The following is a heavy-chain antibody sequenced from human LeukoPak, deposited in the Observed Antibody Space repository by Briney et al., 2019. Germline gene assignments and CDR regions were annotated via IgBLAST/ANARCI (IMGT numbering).Heavy chain of an antibody. D-gene: IGHD6-13*01. Sequence: GGSLRLSCAASGFTFSAYYMSWIRQAPGKGLEWVSYISTTSSYTNHADSVKGRFTISRDNAKNSLYLQMNSLRAEDTAVYYCARGIAAAANYFDYWGQGTLVAVSS. V-gene: IGHV3-11*05. CDR3: ARGIAAAANYFDY. CDR1: GFTFSAYY. J-gene: IGHJ4*02. CDR2: ISTTSSYT.